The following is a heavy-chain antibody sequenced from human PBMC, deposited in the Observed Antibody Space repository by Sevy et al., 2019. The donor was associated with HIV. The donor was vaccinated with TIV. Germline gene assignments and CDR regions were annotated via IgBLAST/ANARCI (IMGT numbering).Heavy chain of an antibody. V-gene: IGHV3-15*01. CDR3: TTARYTSGWLDYFDY. CDR1: GFTFSNAW. J-gene: IGHJ4*02. Sequence: GGSLRLSCAASGFTFSNAWMSWVRQSPGKGLEWVGRINSKAGGGTPDYAATVKDKFTISRDDSKTTLYLHMNGLKTEAADVYYCTTARYTSGWLDYFDYWGQGTLVTVSS. CDR2: INSKAGGGTP. D-gene: IGHD6-19*01.